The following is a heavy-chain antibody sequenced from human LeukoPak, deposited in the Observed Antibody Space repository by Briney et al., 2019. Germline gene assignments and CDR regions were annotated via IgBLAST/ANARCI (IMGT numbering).Heavy chain of an antibody. CDR1: GISISSSNSY. Sequence: SETLSLTCTVSGISISSSNSYWGWIRQPPGKGLEWIGSIYFSGSTYYNPSLKSRVTISVDTSKNQFSLKLISVTAAETSVYYCARLRDYHYYYMDVWGKGTTVTISS. V-gene: IGHV4-39*01. CDR3: ARLRDYHYYYMDV. CDR2: IYFSGST. J-gene: IGHJ6*03.